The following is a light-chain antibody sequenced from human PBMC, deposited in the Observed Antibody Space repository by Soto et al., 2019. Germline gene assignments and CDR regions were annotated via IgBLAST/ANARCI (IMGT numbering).Light chain of an antibody. CDR1: QSVSGY. Sequence: ELVMTQSPATLSVSPGERATLSCRASQSVSGYLAWYKQKPGQAPRLLIYDASKRATGIPDRVSGRGLGTDVTLTISSLEPEDFAVYYCQQRSNWPLTFGQGTRLEIK. V-gene: IGKV3-11*01. J-gene: IGKJ5*01. CDR3: QQRSNWPLT. CDR2: DAS.